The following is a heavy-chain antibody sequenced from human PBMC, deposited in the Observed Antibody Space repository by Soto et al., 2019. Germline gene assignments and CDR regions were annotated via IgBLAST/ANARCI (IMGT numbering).Heavy chain of an antibody. CDR3: ARGRFSGGSCYAY. D-gene: IGHD2-15*01. V-gene: IGHV4-34*01. Sequence: SETLSLTCAVYGGSFSGYYWSWIRQPPGKGLEWIGEINHSGSTNYNPSLKSRVTISVDTSKNQFSLKLSSVTAADTAVYYCARGRFSGGSCYAYWGQGTLVTVSS. J-gene: IGHJ4*02. CDR2: INHSGST. CDR1: GGSFSGYY.